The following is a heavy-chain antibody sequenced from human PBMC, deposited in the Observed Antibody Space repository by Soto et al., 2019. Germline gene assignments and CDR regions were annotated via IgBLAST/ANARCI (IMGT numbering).Heavy chain of an antibody. CDR2: INHSGST. V-gene: IGHV4-34*01. D-gene: IGHD6-19*01. CDR1: GGSFSGYY. CDR3: ARTSVGGAVAANWFDP. J-gene: IGHJ5*02. Sequence: SETLSLTCAVYGGSFSGYYWSWIRQPPGKGLEWIGEINHSGSTNYNPSLKSRVTISVDTSKNQFSLKLSSVTAADTAVYYCARTSVGGAVAANWFDPWGQGTLVTVSS.